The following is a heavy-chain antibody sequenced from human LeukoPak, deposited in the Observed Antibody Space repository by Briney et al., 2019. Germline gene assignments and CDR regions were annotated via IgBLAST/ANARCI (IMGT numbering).Heavy chain of an antibody. J-gene: IGHJ4*02. Sequence: VASVKVSCKASGGTFSSYAISWVRQAPGQGLEWMGWINPNSGDTNYAQKFQGRVTMTRDTSISTAYMELSSLISDDTAVYYCARTVSSSWYLFDYWGQGTLVTVSS. V-gene: IGHV1-2*02. CDR2: INPNSGDT. D-gene: IGHD6-13*01. CDR3: ARTVSSSWYLFDY. CDR1: GGTFSSYA.